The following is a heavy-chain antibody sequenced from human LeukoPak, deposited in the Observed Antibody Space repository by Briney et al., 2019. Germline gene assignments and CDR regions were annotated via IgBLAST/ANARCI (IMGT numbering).Heavy chain of an antibody. V-gene: IGHV1-46*01. Sequence: ASVKVSCKASGYTFTSYYMHWVRQAPGQGLEWMGIINPSGGSTSYAQKFQGRVTMTRDTSTSTVYMELSSLRSEDTVVYYCARDLEYCSGGSCYRYFDYWGQGTLVTVSS. D-gene: IGHD2-15*01. CDR2: INPSGGST. CDR1: GYTFTSYY. J-gene: IGHJ4*02. CDR3: ARDLEYCSGGSCYRYFDY.